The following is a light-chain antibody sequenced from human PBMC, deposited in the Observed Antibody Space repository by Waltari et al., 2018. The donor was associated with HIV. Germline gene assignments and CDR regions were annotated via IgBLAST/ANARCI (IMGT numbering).Light chain of an antibody. CDR3: QSYDATRDSRV. Sequence: QFGLTQPPSVSGAPGQNVTITCTGSVSDIGANVDVHWYLRSPGAAPRLLIYGDSIRPSVIPDRFSGSKSDFQASLTIALLQLEDEAEYFCQSYDATRDSRVFGGGTRVTV. CDR1: VSDIGANVD. V-gene: IGLV1-40*01. CDR2: GDS. J-gene: IGLJ6*01.